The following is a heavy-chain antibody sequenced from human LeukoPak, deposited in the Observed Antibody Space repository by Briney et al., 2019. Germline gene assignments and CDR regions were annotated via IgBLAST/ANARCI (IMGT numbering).Heavy chain of an antibody. J-gene: IGHJ6*02. D-gene: IGHD1-26*01. V-gene: IGHV4-34*01. Sequence: SETLSLTCTVSGGSISSYYWSWIRQPPGKGLEWIGEINHSGSTNYNPSLKSRVTISVDTSKNQFSLKLSSVTAADTAVYYCASRVRFSEWEPDFVMDVWGQGTTVTVSS. CDR2: INHSGST. CDR1: GGSISSYY. CDR3: ASRVRFSEWEPDFVMDV.